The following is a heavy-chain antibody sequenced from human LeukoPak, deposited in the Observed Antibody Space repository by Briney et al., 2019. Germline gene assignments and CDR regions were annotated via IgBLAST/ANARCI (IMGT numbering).Heavy chain of an antibody. CDR3: RVTTPPYYYYYMDV. CDR2: IYYSGST. Sequence: ASETLSLTCTVAGGSISSHYRSWIRQPPGKGLEWIGYIYYSGSTNYNPSLKSRVTISVDTSKDQFSLKLSSVTAADTAVYYCRVTTPPYYYYYMDVWGKGTTVTVSS. CDR1: GGSISSHY. D-gene: IGHD4-11*01. J-gene: IGHJ6*03. V-gene: IGHV4-59*11.